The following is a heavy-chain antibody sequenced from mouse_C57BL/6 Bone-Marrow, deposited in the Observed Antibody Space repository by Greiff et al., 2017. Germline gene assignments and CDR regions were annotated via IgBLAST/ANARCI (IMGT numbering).Heavy chain of an antibody. Sequence: VQLQQSGPELVKPGASVKISCKASGYAFSSSWMNWVKQRPGKGLEWIGRIYPGDGDTNYNGKFKGKATLTADKSSSTAYMQLSSLTSEDSAVYFCARVYGSPWFAYWGQGTLVTVSA. V-gene: IGHV1-82*01. CDR2: IYPGDGDT. CDR1: GYAFSSSW. CDR3: ARVYGSPWFAY. J-gene: IGHJ3*01. D-gene: IGHD1-1*01.